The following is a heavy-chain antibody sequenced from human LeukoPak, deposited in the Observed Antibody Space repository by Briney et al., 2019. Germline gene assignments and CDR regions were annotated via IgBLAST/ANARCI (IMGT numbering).Heavy chain of an antibody. Sequence: SETLSLTCTVSGGSVSSDGYFWSWIRQPPGKGLEWIGYTYYSGSTNYNPSLKSRVTISVDTSKNQFSLKLSSVTAADTAVYYCARRGYSSSWTKGDAFDIWGQGTMVTVSS. V-gene: IGHV4-61*08. D-gene: IGHD6-13*01. CDR2: TYYSGST. CDR1: GGSVSSDGYF. J-gene: IGHJ3*02. CDR3: ARRGYSSSWTKGDAFDI.